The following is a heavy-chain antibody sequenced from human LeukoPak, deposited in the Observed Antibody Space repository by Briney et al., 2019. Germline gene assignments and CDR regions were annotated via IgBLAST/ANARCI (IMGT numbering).Heavy chain of an antibody. D-gene: IGHD1-26*01. Sequence: ASVKVSCKASGYNFTNYYIHWVRQAPGQGLESMGIINPSSGSRTYAQKFQGRVTMTRDTSTSTVYMEPSSLRSEDTAVYYCAQDYSGSYVFDHWGQGTLVTVSS. CDR2: INPSSGSR. CDR3: AQDYSGSYVFDH. V-gene: IGHV1-46*01. CDR1: GYNFTNYY. J-gene: IGHJ4*02.